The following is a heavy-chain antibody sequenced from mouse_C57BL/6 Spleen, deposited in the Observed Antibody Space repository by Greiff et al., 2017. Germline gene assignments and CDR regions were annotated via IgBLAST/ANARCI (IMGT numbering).Heavy chain of an antibody. Sequence: QVQLQQPGAELVKPGASVKMSCKASGYTFTSYWITWVKQRPGQGLEWIGDIYPGSGSTNYNEKFKSKATLTVDTSSSTAYMQLSSLTSEDSAVYYCAREGYGNYGLLWYFDVWGTGTTVTVSS. D-gene: IGHD2-1*01. J-gene: IGHJ1*03. V-gene: IGHV1-55*01. CDR2: IYPGSGST. CDR3: AREGYGNYGLLWYFDV. CDR1: GYTFTSYW.